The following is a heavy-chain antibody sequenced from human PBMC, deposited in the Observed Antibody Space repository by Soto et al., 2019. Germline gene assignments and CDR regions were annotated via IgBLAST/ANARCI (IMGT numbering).Heavy chain of an antibody. CDR1: GGTFSSYA. CDR2: IIPIFGTA. D-gene: IGHD3-10*01. V-gene: IGHV1-69*13. J-gene: IGHJ4*02. CDR3: ATPTPLRGAMITNINFDF. Sequence: ASVKVSCKASGGTFSSYAISWVRQAPGQGLEWMGGIIPIFGTANYAQKFQGRVTITADESTSTAYMELSSLRSDDTAVYYCATPTPLRGAMITNINFDFWGQGTPVTVSS.